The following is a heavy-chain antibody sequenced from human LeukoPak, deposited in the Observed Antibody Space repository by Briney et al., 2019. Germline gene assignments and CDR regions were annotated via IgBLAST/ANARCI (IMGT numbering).Heavy chain of an antibody. V-gene: IGHV3-20*04. CDR2: INWNGGST. Sequence: GGSLRLSCAASGFTFGDYGMSWVRQAPGKRLEWVSGINWNGGSTGYADSVKGRFTISRDNAKNSLYLQMNSLRAEDTALYYCARILGGSYLYNWFDPWGQGTLVTVSS. CDR1: GFTFGDYG. CDR3: ARILGGSYLYNWFDP. D-gene: IGHD1-26*01. J-gene: IGHJ5*02.